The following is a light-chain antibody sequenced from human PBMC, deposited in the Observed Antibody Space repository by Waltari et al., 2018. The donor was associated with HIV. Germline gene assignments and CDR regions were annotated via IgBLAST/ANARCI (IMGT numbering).Light chain of an antibody. CDR1: STNIGSYNI. V-gene: IGLV2-23*02. Sequence: QSALTQSASVSGSPGQSITISCTGTSTNIGSYNIVSWYQQHPGKAPKVIIYEVNKRPSGVSNRFSGSTSGSTASLTISGLQAEDEADYYCCSYAGSSNVVFGGGTKLTVL. J-gene: IGLJ2*01. CDR2: EVN. CDR3: CSYAGSSNVV.